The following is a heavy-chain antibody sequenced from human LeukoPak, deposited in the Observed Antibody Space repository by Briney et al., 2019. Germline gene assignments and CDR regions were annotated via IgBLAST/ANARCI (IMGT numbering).Heavy chain of an antibody. CDR3: ARARDYYDSSGPGYYFDY. D-gene: IGHD3-22*01. CDR2: IHRSGST. V-gene: IGHV4-4*07. Sequence: SETLSLTCTVSGGSMSTYYWSWIRQSAGKGLEWIGRIHRSGSTNYNPSLVSRVTISVDTSKNQFSLKLSSVTAADTAVYYCARARDYYDSSGPGYYFDYWGQGTLVTVSS. CDR1: GGSMSTYY. J-gene: IGHJ4*02.